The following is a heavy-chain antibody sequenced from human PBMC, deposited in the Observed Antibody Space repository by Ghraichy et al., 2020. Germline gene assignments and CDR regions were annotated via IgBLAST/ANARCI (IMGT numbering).Heavy chain of an antibody. J-gene: IGHJ2*01. D-gene: IGHD3-22*01. CDR1: GGSISGYY. CDR3: ARVSGYYDSSGHYYWGYFDL. CDR2: INYRGIT. V-gene: IGHV4-59*01. Sequence: SETLSLTCTVSGGSISGYYWTWIRQPPGKGLEWMGLINYRGITTYNPPLKSRVTISVDPSKNQFSQKLSSVPAADTAVYYCARVSGYYDSSGHYYWGYFDLWGRGTLVTVSS.